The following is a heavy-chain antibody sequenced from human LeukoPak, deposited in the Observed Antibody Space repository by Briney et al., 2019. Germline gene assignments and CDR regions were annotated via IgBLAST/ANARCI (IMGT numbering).Heavy chain of an antibody. CDR3: ARDSRIVVAGYYYYYGMDV. CDR1: GGSISSGDYY. V-gene: IGHV4-61*08. D-gene: IGHD6-19*01. CDR2: IYYSGST. J-gene: IGHJ6*02. Sequence: PSQTLSLTCTVSGGSISSGDYYWSWIRQPPGKGLEWIGYIYYSGSTNYNPSLKSRVTISVDTSKNQFSLKLSSVTAADTAVYYCARDSRIVVAGYYYYYGMDVWGQGTTVTVSS.